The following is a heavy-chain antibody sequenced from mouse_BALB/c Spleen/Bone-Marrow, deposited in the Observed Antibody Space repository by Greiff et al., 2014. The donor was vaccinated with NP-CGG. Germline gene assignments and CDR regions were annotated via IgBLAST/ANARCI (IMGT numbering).Heavy chain of an antibody. J-gene: IGHJ2*01. Sequence: EVQLVESGAELVKSGASVKLSCTASGFNIKDTYMHWVKQRPEQGLEWIGRIDPANGNTKYDPMFQGKATITADTTSNTAYLQISSLTSEDTAVYYCAGYVYGYYFDYWGQGTTLTVSS. CDR2: IDPANGNT. CDR1: GFNIKDTY. V-gene: IGHV14-3*02. D-gene: IGHD2-2*01. CDR3: AGYVYGYYFDY.